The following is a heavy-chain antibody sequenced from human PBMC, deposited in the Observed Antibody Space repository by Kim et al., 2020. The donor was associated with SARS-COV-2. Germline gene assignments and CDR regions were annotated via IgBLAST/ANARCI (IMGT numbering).Heavy chain of an antibody. J-gene: IGHJ6*02. Sequence: SETLSLTCTVSGGSISSYYWSWIRQPAGKGLEWIGRIYTSGSTNYNPSLKSRVTMSVDTSKNQFSLKLSSVTAADTAVYYCARGRLYCSGGSCQKDVYYYGMDVWGQGTTVTVSS. V-gene: IGHV4-4*07. CDR1: GGSISSYY. CDR3: ARGRLYCSGGSCQKDVYYYGMDV. CDR2: IYTSGST. D-gene: IGHD2-15*01.